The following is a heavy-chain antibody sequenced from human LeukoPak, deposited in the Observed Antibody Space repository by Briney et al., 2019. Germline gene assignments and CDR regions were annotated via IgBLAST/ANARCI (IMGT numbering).Heavy chain of an antibody. CDR3: ANNFDY. V-gene: IGHV3-33*06. CDR2: IWHDGSNK. J-gene: IGHJ4*02. CDR1: GFTFSSYG. Sequence: GGSLRLSCATSGFTFSSYGMHWVRQAPGKGLEWVAVIWHDGSNKYYADSVKGRFIISRDNSKNTLYLQMNSLRVEDTAVYYCANNFDYWGQGTLVTVSS.